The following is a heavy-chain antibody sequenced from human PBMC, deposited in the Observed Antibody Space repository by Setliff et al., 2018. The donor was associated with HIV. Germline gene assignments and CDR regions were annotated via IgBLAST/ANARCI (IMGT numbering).Heavy chain of an antibody. Sequence: GGSLRLSCAASGFTFSYHAMTWVRQAPGKGLEWVAVISYDGSNKYYADSVKGRFTISRDNSKNTLYLRMNSLRAEDMAVYYCARTRHDYGGYFDHWGQGTLVTVSS. CDR2: ISYDGSNK. D-gene: IGHD4-17*01. J-gene: IGHJ4*02. CDR1: GFTFSYHA. CDR3: ARTRHDYGGYFDH. V-gene: IGHV3-30*04.